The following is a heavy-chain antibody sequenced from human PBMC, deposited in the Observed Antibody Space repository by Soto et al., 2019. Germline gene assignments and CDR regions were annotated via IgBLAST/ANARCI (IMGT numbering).Heavy chain of an antibody. CDR3: ARDGGGLGY. D-gene: IGHD3-16*01. V-gene: IGHV3-74*01. J-gene: IGHJ4*02. CDR2: IKTDGSIT. Sequence: EVQLVESGGGLVQPGGSLRLSCVTSGFSFSSYWMHWVRQATGKGLVWVSRIKTDGSITTYADSVKGRFTISRDNAKNTLYLEMNSMRADDTAVYYCARDGGGLGYWGQGTLVTVSS. CDR1: GFSFSSYW.